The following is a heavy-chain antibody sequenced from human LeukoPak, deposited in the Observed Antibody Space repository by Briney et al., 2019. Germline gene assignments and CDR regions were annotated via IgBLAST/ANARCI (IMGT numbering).Heavy chain of an antibody. CDR1: GYTFTGYY. Sequence: ASVKVSCKASGYTFTGYYMHWVRQAPGQGLEWMGWINPNSGGTNYAQKFQGRVTMTRDTSISTAYMELSRLRSDDTAVYYCARNPLVDGSGSHWFDPWGQGTLVTVSS. J-gene: IGHJ5*02. CDR2: INPNSGGT. CDR3: ARNPLVDGSGSHWFDP. V-gene: IGHV1-2*02. D-gene: IGHD3-10*01.